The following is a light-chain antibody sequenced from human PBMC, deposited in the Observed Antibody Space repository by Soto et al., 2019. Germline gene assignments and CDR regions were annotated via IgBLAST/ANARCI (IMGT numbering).Light chain of an antibody. CDR3: LQYNNWPPST. Sequence: ETLMTQSPATLSVSPGERATLSCMASQYISNFLAWYQQKPCQGPRLLLYSASSRAHGIPARFSGSGSGTEFTLTISSLQSEDFAIYSCLQYNNWPPSTFGQGTRLEIK. J-gene: IGKJ5*01. CDR2: SAS. CDR1: QYISNF. V-gene: IGKV3-15*01.